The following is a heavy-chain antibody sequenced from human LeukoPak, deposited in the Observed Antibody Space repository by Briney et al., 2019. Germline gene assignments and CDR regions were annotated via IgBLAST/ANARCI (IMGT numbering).Heavy chain of an antibody. CDR2: ISDTTIST. CDR3: ARDPTGYPNWFDP. CDR1: GFTFSNYA. J-gene: IGHJ5*02. Sequence: GGSLRLSCAASGFTFSNYAMNWVRQAPGKGLEWVAYISDTTISTYYADSVKGRFTISRDNAKDSLSLHMNSLRAEDTAVYYCARDPTGYPNWFDPWGQGTLVIVSS. D-gene: IGHD3-9*01. V-gene: IGHV3-48*01.